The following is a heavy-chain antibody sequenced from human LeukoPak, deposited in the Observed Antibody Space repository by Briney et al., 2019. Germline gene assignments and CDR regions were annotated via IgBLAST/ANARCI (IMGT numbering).Heavy chain of an antibody. V-gene: IGHV3-23*01. D-gene: IGHD1-26*01. Sequence: SGGSVRLSCAASGFTFSSYVMSWVRQAPGKGLEWVSAISGSGGSTYYADSVKGRFTISRDNSKNTLYLQMNSLRAEDTAVYYCAKAWDEWELSLDYWGQGTLVTVSS. CDR2: ISGSGGST. CDR1: GFTFSSYV. J-gene: IGHJ4*02. CDR3: AKAWDEWELSLDY.